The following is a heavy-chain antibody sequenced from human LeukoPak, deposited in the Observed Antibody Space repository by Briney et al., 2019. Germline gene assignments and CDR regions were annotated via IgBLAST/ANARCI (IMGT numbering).Heavy chain of an antibody. Sequence: SETLSLTCAVSGGSISSSSYYWGWVRQPPGKGLEWIGSIYYSGSTYYNPSLKSRVTISVDTSKNQFSLKLSSVTAADTAVYYCARLVDSSSWYDNWFDPWGQGTLVTVSS. CDR2: IYYSGST. CDR1: GGSISSSSYY. V-gene: IGHV4-39*01. D-gene: IGHD6-13*01. J-gene: IGHJ5*02. CDR3: ARLVDSSSWYDNWFDP.